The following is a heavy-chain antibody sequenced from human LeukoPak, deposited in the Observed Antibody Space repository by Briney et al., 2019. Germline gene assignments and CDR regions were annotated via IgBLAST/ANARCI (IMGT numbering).Heavy chain of an antibody. CDR3: ARGVVPPFGYFDY. J-gene: IGHJ4*02. D-gene: IGHD2-2*01. CDR1: GGSISSSSYY. CDR2: IYYSGST. V-gene: IGHV4-39*07. Sequence: SETLSLTCTVSGGSISSSSYYWGWIRQPPGKGLEWIGYIYYSGSTNYNPSLKSRVTMSVDTSKNQFSLKLSSVTALDTAVYYCARGVVPPFGYFDYWGQGTLVTVSS.